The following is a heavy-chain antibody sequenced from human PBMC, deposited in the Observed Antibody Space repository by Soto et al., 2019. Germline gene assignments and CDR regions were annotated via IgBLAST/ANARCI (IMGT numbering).Heavy chain of an antibody. CDR3: AKTRQAPVGTHFFDL. V-gene: IGHV3-23*01. Sequence: GGSLRLSCEGSGFTFSSVAMGWVRQAPGKGLEWLSSVSADGVSSFSADSVRGRFRVSRDNSKNTLFLQMRFLRVEDTAVYYCAKTRQAPVGTHFFDLWGQGTQVTVSS. CDR2: VSADGVSS. CDR1: GFTFSSVA. J-gene: IGHJ4*02.